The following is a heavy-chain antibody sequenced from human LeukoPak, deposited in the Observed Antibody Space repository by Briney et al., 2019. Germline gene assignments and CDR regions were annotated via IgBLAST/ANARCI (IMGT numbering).Heavy chain of an antibody. J-gene: IGHJ4*02. Sequence: GGSLRLSCAASGFTFSSYSMNWVRQAPGKGLEWVSYISSSSSTIYYADSVKGRFTISRDNAKNSLYLQMNCLRDEDTAVYYCARDPESGYSYGNFDYWGQGTLVTVSS. CDR3: ARDPESGYSYGNFDY. CDR1: GFTFSSYS. CDR2: ISSSSSTI. V-gene: IGHV3-48*02. D-gene: IGHD5-18*01.